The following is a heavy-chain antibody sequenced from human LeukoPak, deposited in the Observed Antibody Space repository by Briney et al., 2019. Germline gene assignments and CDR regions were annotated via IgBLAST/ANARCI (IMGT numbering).Heavy chain of an antibody. CDR2: INPSSGGT. V-gene: IGHV1-2*02. D-gene: IGHD3-10*01. CDR1: GYTFTGYY. J-gene: IGHJ4*02. Sequence: ASVKVSCKASGYTFTGYYMHWVRQAPGQGLEWMGWINPSSGGTNYAQKFQGRVTMTRDTSISTAYMELSRLRSDDTAVYYCARDGESMVRKFDYWGQGTLVTVSS. CDR3: ARDGESMVRKFDY.